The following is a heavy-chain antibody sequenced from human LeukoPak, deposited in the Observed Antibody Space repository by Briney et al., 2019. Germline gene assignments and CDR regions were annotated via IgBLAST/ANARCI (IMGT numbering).Heavy chain of an antibody. CDR1: GGSISSGSYY. CDR2: IYTSGST. CDR3: ARHRGGELRYFDWLSPHFDY. V-gene: IGHV4-61*02. D-gene: IGHD3-9*01. Sequence: PSQTLSLTCTVSGGSISSGSYYWSWIRQPAGKGLEWIGRIYTSGSTNYNPSLKSRVTISVDTSKNQFSLKLSSVTAADTAVYYCARHRGGELRYFDWLSPHFDYWGQGTLVTVSS. J-gene: IGHJ4*02.